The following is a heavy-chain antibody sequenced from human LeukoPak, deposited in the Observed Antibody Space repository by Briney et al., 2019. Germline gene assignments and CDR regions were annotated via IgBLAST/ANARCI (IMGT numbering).Heavy chain of an antibody. D-gene: IGHD3-9*01. J-gene: IGHJ4*02. Sequence: GGSLRLSCTVSGFTFGDYHVSCFRQAPGKGVEWVGFNRSKTHGGTTEYAASVKGRFSISRDDSKSITYLQMNSLKTEDAAVYYCTRGGLLSDYWGQGTLVTVSS. CDR3: TRGGLLSDY. CDR1: GFTFGDYH. V-gene: IGHV3-49*03. CDR2: NRSKTHGGTT.